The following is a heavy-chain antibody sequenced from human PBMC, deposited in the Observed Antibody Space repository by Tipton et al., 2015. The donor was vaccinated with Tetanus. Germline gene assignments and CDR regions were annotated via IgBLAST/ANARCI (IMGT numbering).Heavy chain of an antibody. CDR1: GDSISFYY. D-gene: IGHD2-2*01. CDR3: AGDLRRYQQNHWFGA. V-gene: IGHV4-59*01. CDR2: IYYRGNT. Sequence: TLSLTCTVSGDSISFYYWSWIRQPPGKGLEWIGYIYYRGNTKYNPSLKSRVTMSVDTSKNQFSLMLTSVIPADTAVYYGAGDLRRYQQNHWFGAWGQGALVTVPS. J-gene: IGHJ5*02.